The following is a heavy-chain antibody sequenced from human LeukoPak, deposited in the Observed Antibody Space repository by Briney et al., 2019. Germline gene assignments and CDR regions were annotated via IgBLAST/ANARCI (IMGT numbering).Heavy chain of an antibody. J-gene: IGHJ4*02. D-gene: IGHD3-16*02. Sequence: GGSLRLSCAASGFTFSSYSMNWVRQAPGKGLEWVSSISSSSSYIYYADSVKGRFTISRDNAKNSLYLQMNSLRAEDTVVYYCARVIYDYVWGSYRWFDYWGQGTLVTVSS. V-gene: IGHV3-21*01. CDR3: ARVIYDYVWGSYRWFDY. CDR1: GFTFSSYS. CDR2: ISSSSSYI.